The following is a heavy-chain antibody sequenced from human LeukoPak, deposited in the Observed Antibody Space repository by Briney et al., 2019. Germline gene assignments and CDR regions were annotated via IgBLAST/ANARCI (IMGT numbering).Heavy chain of an antibody. CDR3: TTDPTVTTSGY. Sequence: GGSLRLSCAASGFTLSNAWMSWVRQAPGKGLEWVGRIKSKTDGGTTDYAAPVKGRFTISRDDSKNTLYLQMNSLKTEDTAVYYRTTDPTVTTSGYWGQGTLVTVSS. CDR2: IKSKTDGGTT. J-gene: IGHJ4*02. D-gene: IGHD4-17*01. V-gene: IGHV3-15*01. CDR1: GFTLSNAW.